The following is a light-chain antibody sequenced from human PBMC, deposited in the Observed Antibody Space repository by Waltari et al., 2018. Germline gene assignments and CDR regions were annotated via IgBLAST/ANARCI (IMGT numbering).Light chain of an antibody. CDR2: AAS. Sequence: EIVLTQSPGTLSLSAGERATLSCMASQTLNNNYLAWYQQKPGQSPGLLIFAASKRATGVPDRFSGSGSGTDFTLTINRLEPEDFAMYYCQQYGSSPYSFGQGARVDFK. V-gene: IGKV3-20*01. J-gene: IGKJ2*01. CDR1: QTLNNNY. CDR3: QQYGSSPYS.